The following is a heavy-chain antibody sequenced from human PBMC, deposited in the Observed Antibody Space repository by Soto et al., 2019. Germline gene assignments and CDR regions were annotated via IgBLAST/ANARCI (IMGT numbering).Heavy chain of an antibody. CDR3: ARGVGRGYCSGGSCYSSFYFDY. V-gene: IGHV4-34*01. J-gene: IGHJ4*02. D-gene: IGHD2-15*01. CDR2: INHSGST. Sequence: SETLSLTCAVYGGSFSGYYWSWIRQPPGKGLEWIGEINHSGSTNYNPSLKSRVTISVDTSKNQFSLKLSSVTAADTAVYYCARGVGRGYCSGGSCYSSFYFDYWGQGTLVTVSS. CDR1: GGSFSGYY.